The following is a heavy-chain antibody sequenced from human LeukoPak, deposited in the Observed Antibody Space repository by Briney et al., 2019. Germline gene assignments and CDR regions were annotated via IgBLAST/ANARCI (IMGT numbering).Heavy chain of an antibody. D-gene: IGHD4-17*01. V-gene: IGHV1-69*05. CDR2: IIPIFGTA. J-gene: IGHJ4*02. CDR1: GGTFSSYA. Sequence: ASVKVSCKASGGTFSSYAISWVRQAPGQGLDWMGRIIPIFGTANYAQKFQGRVTITTDESTSTAYMELSSLRSEDTAVYYCARVYGDYGFDYWGQGTLVTVSS. CDR3: ARVYGDYGFDY.